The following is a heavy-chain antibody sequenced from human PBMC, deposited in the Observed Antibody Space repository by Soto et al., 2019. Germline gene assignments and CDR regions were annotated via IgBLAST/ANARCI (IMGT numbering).Heavy chain of an antibody. Sequence: EVQLLESGGGLAQPGGSLRLSCAASGFTFSSYAMSWVRQGPGKGLEWVSAISGGGASTFYTDSVKGRFTVSRDNSKNTLYLQMNSLRAEDTAVYYCAKATIRFLDTYGMDVWGQGTTVAVSS. CDR2: ISGGGAST. J-gene: IGHJ6*02. CDR1: GFTFSSYA. CDR3: AKATIRFLDTYGMDV. V-gene: IGHV3-23*01. D-gene: IGHD3-3*01.